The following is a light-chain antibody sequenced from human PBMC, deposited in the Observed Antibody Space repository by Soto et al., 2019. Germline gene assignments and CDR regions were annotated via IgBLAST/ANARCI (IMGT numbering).Light chain of an antibody. Sequence: DIQMTQSPSSLSASVEDRVTITCRASQSISSHLNWYQQKPGKAPKLLIFAASSLQSGVPSRFSGSRSGPDFTLTISSLQPEDFSTYYCQQGSTTPITFGLGTRLEIK. J-gene: IGKJ5*01. V-gene: IGKV1-39*01. CDR2: AAS. CDR1: QSISSH. CDR3: QQGSTTPIT.